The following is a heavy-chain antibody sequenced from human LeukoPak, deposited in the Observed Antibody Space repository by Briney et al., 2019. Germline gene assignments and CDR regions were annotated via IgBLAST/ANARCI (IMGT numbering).Heavy chain of an antibody. J-gene: IGHJ4*02. CDR3: ARGFGIAAAGTKFDY. CDR1: GFTFSSYA. V-gene: IGHV3-66*02. D-gene: IGHD6-13*01. CDR2: IYSGGST. Sequence: PGGSLRLSCAASGFTFSSYAMSWVRQAPGKGLEWVSVIYSGGSTYYADSVKGRFTISRDNSKNTLYLQMNSLRAEDTAVYYCARGFGIAAAGTKFDYWGQGTLVTVSS.